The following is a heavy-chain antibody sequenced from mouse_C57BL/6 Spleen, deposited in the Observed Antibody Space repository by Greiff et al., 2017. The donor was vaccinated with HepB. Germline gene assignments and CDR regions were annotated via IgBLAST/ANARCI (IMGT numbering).Heavy chain of an antibody. V-gene: IGHV1-52*01. D-gene: IGHD1-1*01. CDR2: IDPSDSDT. CDR3: ARENYYGGGGYFDY. Sequence: QVQLQQPGAELVRPGSSVKLSCKASGYTFTSYWMHWVKQRPIQGLEWIGNIDPSDSDTHYNQKFKDKATLTVDKSSSTAYMQLSSLTSEDSAVYYGARENYYGGGGYFDYWGQGTTLTVSS. J-gene: IGHJ2*01. CDR1: GYTFTSYW.